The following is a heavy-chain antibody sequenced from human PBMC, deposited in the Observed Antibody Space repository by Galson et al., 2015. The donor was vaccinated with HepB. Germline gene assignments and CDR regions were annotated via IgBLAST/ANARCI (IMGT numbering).Heavy chain of an antibody. CDR2: FNPNTGGT. CDR1: GNTFSGYY. J-gene: IGHJ3*02. Sequence: SVKVSCKASGNTFSGYYIHWVRQAPGQGLEWVGWFNPNTGGTNFALKVQGRVAMTRDTSINTAYLELTRLRSDDTALYYCARDGYSSGWHDGAFDIWGQGTMVTVSS. D-gene: IGHD6-19*01. CDR3: ARDGYSSGWHDGAFDI. V-gene: IGHV1-2*02.